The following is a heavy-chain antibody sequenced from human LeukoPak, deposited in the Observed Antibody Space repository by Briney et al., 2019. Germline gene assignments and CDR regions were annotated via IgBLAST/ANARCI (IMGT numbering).Heavy chain of an antibody. D-gene: IGHD5-24*01. J-gene: IGHJ4*02. Sequence: GGSLRLSCTASGFTFGDYTMSWVRQAPGKGLEWVGFIRSKAYGGTTEYAASVKGRFTISRDDSKSIAYLQMNSLKTEDTAVYYCTRGRDGYNPRVFDYWGQGTLVTVSS. CDR2: IRSKAYGGTT. V-gene: IGHV3-49*04. CDR3: TRGRDGYNPRVFDY. CDR1: GFTFGDYT.